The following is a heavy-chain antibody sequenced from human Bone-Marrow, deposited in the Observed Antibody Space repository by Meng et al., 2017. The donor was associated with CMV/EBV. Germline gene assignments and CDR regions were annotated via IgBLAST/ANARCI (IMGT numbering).Heavy chain of an antibody. CDR2: FYYSGNT. D-gene: IGHD5-12*01. CDR1: GGSVSDDY. CDR3: ARGEGIVATTNNWFDP. Sequence: GSLRLSCTVSGGSVSDDYWSWIRQPPGKGLEWIGYFYYSGNTNYNPSLKSRITISVDTSKNQFSLKLTSVTAADTAIYYCARGEGIVATTNNWFDPCGKGTLVTVSS. J-gene: IGHJ5*02. V-gene: IGHV4-59*02.